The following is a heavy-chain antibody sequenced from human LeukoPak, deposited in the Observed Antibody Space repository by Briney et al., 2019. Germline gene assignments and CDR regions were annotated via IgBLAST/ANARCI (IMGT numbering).Heavy chain of an antibody. D-gene: IGHD6-19*01. J-gene: IGHJ4*02. CDR1: GFTFSNYA. V-gene: IGHV3-23*01. CDR3: PRQSYASGWNPFDY. Sequence: GGSLRLSCAASGFTFSNYAMSWVRQAPGKGLEWVSTISGGGITTYYADSAKGRFTISRDNSKNTTFLQMNSLRADDTAVYYCPRQSYASGWNPFDYWGQGILVTVSS. CDR2: ISGGGITT.